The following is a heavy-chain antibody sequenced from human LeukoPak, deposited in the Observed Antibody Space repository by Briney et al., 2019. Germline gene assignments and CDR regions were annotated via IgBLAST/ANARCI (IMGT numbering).Heavy chain of an antibody. CDR3: AKDHSWLDWFDP. CDR1: GFTFSTYA. J-gene: IGHJ5*02. D-gene: IGHD2-15*01. CDR2: ISYDGSDK. Sequence: GGSLRLSCAASGFTFSTYAMHWVRQAPGKGLEWVAVISYDGSDKYHADSVKGRFTISRDNSKNTLYLQMNSLRAEDTAVYYCAKDHSWLDWFDPWGQGTLVTVSS. V-gene: IGHV3-30-3*01.